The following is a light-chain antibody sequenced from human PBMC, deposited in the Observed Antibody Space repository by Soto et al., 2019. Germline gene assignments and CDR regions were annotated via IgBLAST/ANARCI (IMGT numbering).Light chain of an antibody. J-gene: IGLJ3*02. V-gene: IGLV2-23*01. CDR2: EGT. Sequence: QSVLTQPASVSGSPGQSITISCTGTSSDVGNYNLVSWYQQHPGKAPKLMMYEGTERPSGVSNRFSGSKSGNTASLTISGLQAEDEADYYCCSYIYSNNWAFGGGTKLTVL. CDR3: CSYIYSNNWA. CDR1: SSDVGNYNL.